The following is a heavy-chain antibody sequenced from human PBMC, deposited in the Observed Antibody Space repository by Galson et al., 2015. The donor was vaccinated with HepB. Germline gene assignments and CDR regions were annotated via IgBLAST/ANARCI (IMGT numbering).Heavy chain of an antibody. J-gene: IGHJ4*02. Sequence: LRLSCAASGFTFSTYAMSWVRQAPGKGLEWVSAISGGGDSTYYAGSVKGRFTISRDNPKNTLYLQMHSLRAEDTALYYCARQRDSGYDLGPLDYWGQGTLVTVSS. V-gene: IGHV3-23*01. CDR1: GFTFSTYA. CDR2: ISGGGDST. CDR3: ARQRDSGYDLGPLDY. D-gene: IGHD5-12*01.